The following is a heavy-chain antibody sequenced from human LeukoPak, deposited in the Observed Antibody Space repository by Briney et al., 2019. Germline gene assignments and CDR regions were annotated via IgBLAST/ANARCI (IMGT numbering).Heavy chain of an antibody. CDR3: ARGKTRESSGYYSFYYYYYMDV. V-gene: IGHV1-69*13. D-gene: IGHD3-22*01. J-gene: IGHJ6*03. Sequence: GASVKVSCKASGGTFSSYAISWVRQAPGQGLEWMGGIIPIFGTANYAQKFQGRGTITADESTSAAYMELSSLRSEETAVYYCARGKTRESSGYYSFYYYYYMDVWGKGTTVTISS. CDR2: IIPIFGTA. CDR1: GGTFSSYA.